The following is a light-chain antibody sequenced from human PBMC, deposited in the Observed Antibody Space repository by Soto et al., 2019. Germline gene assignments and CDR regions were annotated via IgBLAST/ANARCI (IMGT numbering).Light chain of an antibody. CDR1: QSLTSY. CDR2: GIS. V-gene: IGKV3-15*01. Sequence: EFGLTQSPGTLSLSPGERGTLPCMASQSLTSYLAWYQQKPAQAPRLLIYGISTRATDIPARFSGSGSGTEFTLTISSLQSEDFAVYYCQQYNNWPLTFGGGTKVDI. J-gene: IGKJ4*01. CDR3: QQYNNWPLT.